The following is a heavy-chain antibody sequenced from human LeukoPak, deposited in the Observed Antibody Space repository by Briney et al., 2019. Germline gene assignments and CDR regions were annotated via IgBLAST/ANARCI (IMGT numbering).Heavy chain of an antibody. D-gene: IGHD5-18*01. V-gene: IGHV3-74*03. J-gene: IGHJ4*02. CDR3: ARDLGYSIDY. CDR2: INSDESIT. Sequence: GGSLRLSCAASGFTFSSYWIRWVRHAPGKGLVWVSLINSDESITTYADSVKGRFTISRDNAKNTLYLQMNSLRPEDTAVYYCARDLGYSIDYWGQGTLVTVSS. CDR1: GFTFSSYW.